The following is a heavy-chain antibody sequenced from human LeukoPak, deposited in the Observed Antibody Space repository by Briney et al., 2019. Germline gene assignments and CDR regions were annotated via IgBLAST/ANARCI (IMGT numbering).Heavy chain of an antibody. CDR1: GYTFTGYY. CDR3: AREELEQWLVPLDY. V-gene: IGHV1-2*02. D-gene: IGHD6-19*01. J-gene: IGHJ4*02. Sequence: ASMKVSCKASGYTFTGYYMHWVRQAPGQGLEWMGWINPNSGGTNYAQKFQGRVTMTRDTSISTAYMELSRLRSDDTAVYYCAREELEQWLVPLDYWGQGTLVTVSS. CDR2: INPNSGGT.